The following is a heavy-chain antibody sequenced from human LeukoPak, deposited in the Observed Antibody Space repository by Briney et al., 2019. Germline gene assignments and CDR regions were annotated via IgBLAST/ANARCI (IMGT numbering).Heavy chain of an antibody. CDR2: ISWNSGSI. Sequence: GGSLRLSCAASGFTFDDYAMHWVRQAPGKGLEWVSGISWNSGSIGYADSVKGRFTISRDNAKNSLYLQMNSLRAEDTALYYCAKDMTVWVAARPGDVGFDYWGQGTLVTVPS. CDR3: AKDMTVWVAARPGDVGFDY. D-gene: IGHD6-6*01. J-gene: IGHJ4*02. V-gene: IGHV3-9*01. CDR1: GFTFDDYA.